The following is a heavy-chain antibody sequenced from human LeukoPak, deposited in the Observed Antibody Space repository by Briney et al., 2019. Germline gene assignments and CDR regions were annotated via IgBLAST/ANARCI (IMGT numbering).Heavy chain of an antibody. J-gene: IGHJ6*02. CDR2: INPNSGDT. CDR1: GYTFTGYY. Sequence: ASVKVSSMASGYTFTGYYMHWVRQAPGQGLEWMGWINPNSGDTNYAQKFQGRVTMTRDTSISTAYVELSRLRSDDTAVYYCARDIGSAYRNGLYYCFGMDVWGQGTTVIVSS. D-gene: IGHD5-18*01. CDR3: ARDIGSAYRNGLYYCFGMDV. V-gene: IGHV1-2*02.